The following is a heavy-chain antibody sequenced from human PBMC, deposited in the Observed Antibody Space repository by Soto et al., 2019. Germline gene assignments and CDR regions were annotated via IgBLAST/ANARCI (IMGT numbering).Heavy chain of an antibody. Sequence: SETLSLTCTVSGASSSNCYWSWIRQPPGKGLEWIGYIYYSGSTNYNPSLKSRVTISVDTSKNPVPLKLSSVPPADTAVDYCARYLWVGRSWYLAAFDIWGQGKMVTVSS. CDR1: GASSSNCY. V-gene: IGHV4-59*08. J-gene: IGHJ3*02. CDR2: IYYSGST. D-gene: IGHD6-13*01. CDR3: ARYLWVGRSWYLAAFDI.